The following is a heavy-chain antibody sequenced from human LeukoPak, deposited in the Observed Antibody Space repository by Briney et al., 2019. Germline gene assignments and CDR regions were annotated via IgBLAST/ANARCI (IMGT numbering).Heavy chain of an antibody. CDR1: GFTFSRYW. CDR3: ARVGVEMATSHYFYYMDV. CDR2: IKEDGSEK. Sequence: GGSLRLSCAGSGFTFSRYWMSWVRQAPGKGLEWVANIKEDGSEKYYVDSGKGRFSISRDNAKNSMYLQMHSLRAEDTAVYYCARVGVEMATSHYFYYMDVWGKGTTVTVSS. V-gene: IGHV3-7*01. J-gene: IGHJ6*03. D-gene: IGHD5-24*01.